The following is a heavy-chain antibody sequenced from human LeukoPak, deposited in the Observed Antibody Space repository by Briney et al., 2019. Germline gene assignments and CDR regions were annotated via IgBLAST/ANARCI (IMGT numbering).Heavy chain of an antibody. Sequence: PGGSLRLSCAASGFTVSSNYMSWVRQAPGKVLGWVSVIYSGGSPYYADSVKGRFTISRDNSKNTLYLQMNSLRAEDTAVYYCARDGAYCGGDCYGDYYYYGMDVWGQGTTVTVSS. J-gene: IGHJ6*02. CDR3: ARDGAYCGGDCYGDYYYYGMDV. D-gene: IGHD2-21*02. V-gene: IGHV3-53*01. CDR2: IYSGGSP. CDR1: GFTVSSNY.